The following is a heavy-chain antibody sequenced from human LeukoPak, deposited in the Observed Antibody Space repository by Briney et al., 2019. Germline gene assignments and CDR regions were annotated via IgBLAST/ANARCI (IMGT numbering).Heavy chain of an antibody. J-gene: IGHJ4*02. CDR1: GFTFSTYA. D-gene: IGHD6-13*01. Sequence: PGGSLRLSCAASGFTFSTYAMTWVRQAPGKGLEWVSTISASGGGTYYADSVKGRFAISRDNSRNTLYLQMNSLRAEDTAVYYCAKGQQQLGPYWGQGTLVTVSS. CDR2: ISASGGGT. CDR3: AKGQQQLGPY. V-gene: IGHV3-23*01.